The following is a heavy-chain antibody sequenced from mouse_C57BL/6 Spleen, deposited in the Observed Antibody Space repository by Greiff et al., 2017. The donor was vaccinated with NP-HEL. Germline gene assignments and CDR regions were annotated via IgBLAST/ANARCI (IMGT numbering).Heavy chain of an antibody. Sequence: VQLQQSGAELARPGASVKLSCKASGYTFTSYGISWVKQRTGQGLEWIGEIYPRSGNTYYNEKFKGKATLTADKSSSTAYMELRSLTSEDSAVYFCARDYGSSLWFAYWGQGTLVTVSA. J-gene: IGHJ3*01. CDR3: ARDYGSSLWFAY. V-gene: IGHV1-81*01. CDR1: GYTFTSYG. CDR2: IYPRSGNT. D-gene: IGHD1-1*01.